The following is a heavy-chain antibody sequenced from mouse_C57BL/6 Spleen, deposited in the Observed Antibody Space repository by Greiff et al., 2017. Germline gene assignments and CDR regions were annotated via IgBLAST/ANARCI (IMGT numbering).Heavy chain of an antibody. V-gene: IGHV1-50*01. CDR3: ARRLITTVVDRYFDV. CDR2: IDPSDSYT. D-gene: IGHD1-1*01. CDR1: GYTFTSYW. J-gene: IGHJ1*03. Sequence: VQLQQPGAELVKPGASVKLSCKASGYTFTSYWMQWVKQRPGQGLEWIGEIDPSDSYTNYNQKFKGKATLTVDTSSSTAYMQLSSLTSEDSAVYYCARRLITTVVDRYFDVWGTGTTVTVSS.